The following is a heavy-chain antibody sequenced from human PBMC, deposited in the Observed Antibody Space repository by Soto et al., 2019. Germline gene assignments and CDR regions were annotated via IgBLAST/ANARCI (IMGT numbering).Heavy chain of an antibody. Sequence: PSETLSLTCAVYGGSFSGYYWSWIRQPPGKGLEWIGEINHSGSTNYNPSLKSRVTISVDTSKNQFSLKLSSVTAADTAVYYCARVVVVVSRVPYYSYATDVSCQGITVTVSS. V-gene: IGHV4-34*01. CDR1: GGSFSGYY. D-gene: IGHD2-15*01. CDR2: INHSGST. CDR3: ARVVVVVSRVPYYSYATDV. J-gene: IGHJ6*02.